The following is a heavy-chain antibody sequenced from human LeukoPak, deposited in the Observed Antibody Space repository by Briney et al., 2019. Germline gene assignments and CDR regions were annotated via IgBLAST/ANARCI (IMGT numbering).Heavy chain of an antibody. CDR3: ARERAGGYYYGMDV. CDR2: ISSSASTI. Sequence: PGGSLRLSCAASGFTFSDYYMSWIRQAPGKGLEWVSYISSSASTIYYADSVKGRFTISRDNAKNSLYLQMNSLRAEDTAVYYCARERAGGYYYGMDVWGQGTTVTVSS. D-gene: IGHD6-13*01. J-gene: IGHJ6*02. V-gene: IGHV3-11*01. CDR1: GFTFSDYY.